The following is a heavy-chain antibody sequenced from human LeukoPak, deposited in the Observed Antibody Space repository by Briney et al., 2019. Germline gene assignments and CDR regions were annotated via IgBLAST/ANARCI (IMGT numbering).Heavy chain of an antibody. V-gene: IGHV4-59*01. D-gene: IGHD4/OR15-4a*01. CDR2: IYYSGST. CDR1: GGSISSYY. J-gene: IGHJ3*02. CDR3: AREVRRHAFDI. Sequence: ASETLSLTCTVSGGSISSYYWSWIRQPPGKGLEWIGYIYYSGSTNYNPSLKSRVTISVDTSKNQFSLKLSSVTAADTAVYYCAREVRRHAFDIWGQGTMVTVSS.